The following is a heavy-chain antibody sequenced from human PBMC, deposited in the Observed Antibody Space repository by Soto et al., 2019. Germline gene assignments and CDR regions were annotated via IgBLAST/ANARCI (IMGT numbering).Heavy chain of an antibody. Sequence: QVQLQESGPGLVKPSETLSLTCTVSGGSISSYYWSWIRQPAGKGLEWIGRIYTSGSTNYNPSLKSRVTMSVDTSKNQFSLKLSAVTAADTAVYYCARGAGGSSSSKVVAFDIWGQGTMVTVSS. CDR3: ARGAGGSSSSKVVAFDI. V-gene: IGHV4-4*07. D-gene: IGHD6-6*01. J-gene: IGHJ3*02. CDR1: GGSISSYY. CDR2: IYTSGST.